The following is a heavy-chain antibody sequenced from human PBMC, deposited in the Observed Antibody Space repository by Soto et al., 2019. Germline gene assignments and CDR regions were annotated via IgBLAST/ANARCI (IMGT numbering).Heavy chain of an antibody. CDR2: IMPIFRAP. Sequence: QVQLVQSGAEVKKPGSSVKVSCKASGGAFSDYAFSWVRQAPRQELEWLGGIMPIFRAPDYAQKFQGRVTITADEFTRTAYMEMNSLRSEDTAVYYCASWLKGPDIGNYYYGMDVWGHGTTVTVS. D-gene: IGHD2-15*01. V-gene: IGHV1-69*12. J-gene: IGHJ6*02. CDR3: ASWLKGPDIGNYYYGMDV. CDR1: GGAFSDYA.